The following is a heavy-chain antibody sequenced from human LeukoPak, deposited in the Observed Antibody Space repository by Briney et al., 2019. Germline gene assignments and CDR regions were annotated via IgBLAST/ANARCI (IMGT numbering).Heavy chain of an antibody. CDR3: ARTRGCSGGSCYSRRFDY. J-gene: IGHJ4*02. CDR2: INHSGST. CDR1: GGSFSGYY. D-gene: IGHD2-15*01. Sequence: SETLSLTCAVYGGSFSGYYWSWIRQPPGKGLEWLGEINHSGSTNYNPSLKSRVTISVDTSKNQFSLKLSSVTAADTAVYYCARTRGCSGGSCYSRRFDYWGQGTLVTVSS. V-gene: IGHV4-34*01.